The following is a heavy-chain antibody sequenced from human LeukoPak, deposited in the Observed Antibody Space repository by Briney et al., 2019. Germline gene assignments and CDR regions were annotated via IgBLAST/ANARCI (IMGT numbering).Heavy chain of an antibody. D-gene: IGHD3-22*01. J-gene: IGHJ5*02. CDR3: ARFLLDYYDSSGYYP. V-gene: IGHV1-18*01. CDR1: GYTFTSYG. Sequence: ASVTVSCTASGYTFTSYGISWVRQAPGQGLEWMGWISAYNGNTNYAQKLQGRVTMTTDTSTSTAYMELRSLRSDDTAVYYCARFLLDYYDSSGYYPWGQGTLVTVSS. CDR2: ISAYNGNT.